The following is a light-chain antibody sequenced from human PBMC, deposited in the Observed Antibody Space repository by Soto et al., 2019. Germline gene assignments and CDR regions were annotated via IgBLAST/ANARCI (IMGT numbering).Light chain of an antibody. CDR2: IEGSGVY. J-gene: IGLJ2*01. V-gene: IGLV4-60*03. CDR1: SGHSSST. CDR3: ETWNSYTRV. Sequence: QPVLTQSSSASASLGSSVRLTCTLGSGHSSSTIAWHQQQPGKAPRYLMKIEGSGVYNKGSGVPARFSGSSSGADRHLTISNLQSEDEADYYCETWNSYTRVFGGATKLTVL.